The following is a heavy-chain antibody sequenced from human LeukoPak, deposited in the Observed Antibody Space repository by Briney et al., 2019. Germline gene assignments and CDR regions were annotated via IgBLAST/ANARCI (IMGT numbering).Heavy chain of an antibody. J-gene: IGHJ4*02. D-gene: IGHD6-19*01. Sequence: NPSETLSLTCTVSGGSISSYYWSWIRQPPGKGLEWIGYIYYSGSTNYNPSLKSRVTISVDTSKNQFSLKLSSVTAADTAVYYCARASQWLVNIWGQGTLVTVSS. CDR2: IYYSGST. CDR3: ARASQWLVNI. V-gene: IGHV4-59*08. CDR1: GGSISSYY.